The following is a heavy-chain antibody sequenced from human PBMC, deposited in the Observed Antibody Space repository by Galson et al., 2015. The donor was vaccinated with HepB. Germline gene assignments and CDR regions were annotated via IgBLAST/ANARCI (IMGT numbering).Heavy chain of an antibody. CDR3: ARDRSFGFQH. J-gene: IGHJ1*01. V-gene: IGHV3-30-3*01. CDR2: ISYDGSNK. Sequence: SLRLSCAASGFAFSSYAMHWVRQAPGKGLEWVAVISYDGSNKYYADSVKGRFTISRDNSKNTLYLQMNSLRAEDTAVYYCARDRSFGFQHWGQGTLVTVSS. CDR1: GFAFSSYA. D-gene: IGHD3-16*01.